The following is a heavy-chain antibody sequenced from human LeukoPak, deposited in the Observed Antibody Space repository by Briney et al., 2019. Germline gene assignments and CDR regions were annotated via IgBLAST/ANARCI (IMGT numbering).Heavy chain of an antibody. CDR2: IWYDGSNK. J-gene: IGHJ4*02. D-gene: IGHD6-19*01. V-gene: IGHV3-33*06. CDR3: AKGKASSGCIDY. CDR1: GFTFSSYG. Sequence: HTGRSLRLSCAASGFTFSSYGMHWVRQAPGKGLEWVAVIWYDGSNKYYADSVKGRFTISRDNSKNTLYLQMNSLRAEDTAVYYCAKGKASSGCIDYWGQGTLVTVSS.